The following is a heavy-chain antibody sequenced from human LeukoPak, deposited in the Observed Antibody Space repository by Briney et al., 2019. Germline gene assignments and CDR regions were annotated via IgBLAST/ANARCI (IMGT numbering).Heavy chain of an antibody. V-gene: IGHV4-30-4*01. CDR2: IFHTRTT. J-gene: IGHJ5*02. CDR1: GGSITSGDNY. Sequence: SETLSLTCTVAGGSITSGDNYWSWIRQPPGKGLEWIGYIFHTRTTFNNPSLKSRVTISVDTSKNQFSLKLSSVTAADTAVYYCARGRGYDFSGVDPWGQGTLVTVSS. D-gene: IGHD3-3*01. CDR3: ARGRGYDFSGVDP.